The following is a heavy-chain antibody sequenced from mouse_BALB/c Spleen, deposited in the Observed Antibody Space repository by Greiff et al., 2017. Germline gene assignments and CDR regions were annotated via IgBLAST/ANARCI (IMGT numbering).Heavy chain of an antibody. V-gene: IGHV5-17*02. CDR1: GFTFSSFG. CDR2: ISSGSSTI. J-gene: IGHJ1*01. D-gene: IGHD6-1*01. Sequence: EVKLAESGGGLVQPGGSRKLSCAASGFTFSSFGMHWVRQAPEKGLEWVAYISSGSSTIYYADTVKGRFTISRDNPKNTLFLQMTSLRSEDTAMYYCAGTGLCDFDVWGAGTTVTVSS. CDR3: AGTGLCDFDV.